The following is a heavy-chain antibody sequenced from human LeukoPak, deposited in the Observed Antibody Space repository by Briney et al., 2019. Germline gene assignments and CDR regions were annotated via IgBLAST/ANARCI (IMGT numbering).Heavy chain of an antibody. CDR3: ARGLPPRRNYDSSGYYSYYFDY. V-gene: IGHV3-48*03. J-gene: IGHJ4*02. Sequence: GGSLRLSCAASGFTFSSYEMNWVRQAPGKGLEWVSYISSSGSTIYYADSVKGRFTISRDNSKNTLYLQMNSLRAEDTAVYYCARGLPPRRNYDSSGYYSYYFDYWGQGTLVTVSS. CDR1: GFTFSSYE. CDR2: ISSSGSTI. D-gene: IGHD3-22*01.